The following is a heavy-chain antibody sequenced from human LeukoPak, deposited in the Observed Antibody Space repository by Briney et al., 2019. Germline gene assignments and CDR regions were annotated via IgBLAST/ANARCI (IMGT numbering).Heavy chain of an antibody. CDR1: GFTFSSYA. V-gene: IGHV3-23*01. Sequence: PGGSLRLSCAASGFTFSSYAMSWVRQAPGKGLEWVSAISGSGGSTYYADSVKGRFTISRDNSKNTLYLQMNSLRAEDTAVYYCAKVLGAITMVRGAPDYWGQGTLVTVSS. CDR2: ISGSGGST. D-gene: IGHD3-10*01. CDR3: AKVLGAITMVRGAPDY. J-gene: IGHJ4*02.